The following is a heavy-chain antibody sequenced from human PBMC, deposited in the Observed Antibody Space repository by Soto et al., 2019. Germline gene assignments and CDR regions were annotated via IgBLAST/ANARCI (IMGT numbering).Heavy chain of an antibody. CDR2: IYYSGST. Sequence: SETLSLTCTVSGGSISSSSYYWGWIRQPPGKGLEWIGSIYYSGSTYYNPSLKSRVTISVDTSKNQFSLKLRSVTAADTAVYYCARNIVVVPDYYYYGMDVWGQGTTVTVYS. CDR1: GGSISSSSYY. CDR3: ARNIVVVPDYYYYGMDV. J-gene: IGHJ6*02. V-gene: IGHV4-39*01. D-gene: IGHD2-2*01.